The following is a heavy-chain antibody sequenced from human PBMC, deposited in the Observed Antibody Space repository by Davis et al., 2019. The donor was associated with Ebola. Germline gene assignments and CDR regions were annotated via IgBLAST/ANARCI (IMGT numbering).Heavy chain of an antibody. CDR2: VYYNGRT. V-gene: IGHV4-61*01. CDR1: GGSVTTGRYY. D-gene: IGHD3-3*01. J-gene: IGHJ6*03. CDR3: ARGWSGYYPTYYYYMDV. Sequence: PSETLSLTCSVSGGSVTTGRYYWTWIRQPPGKGLEWIGNVYYNGRTAYNPSLKSRATISVDKPKNQFSLDLLSVTAADTAVYYCARGWSGYYPTYYYYMDVWGKGTTVTVSS.